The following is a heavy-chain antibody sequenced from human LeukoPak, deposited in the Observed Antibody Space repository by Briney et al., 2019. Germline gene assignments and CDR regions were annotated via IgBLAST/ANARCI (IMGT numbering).Heavy chain of an antibody. Sequence: ASVKVSRKASGYTYTGYYMHWVRQAPGQGLEWMGWINPDSGGTKYAQKFQGRVTMTRDTSISTAYMELSRLRSDDTALYYCARVDDRGHYYNSSGPRKLFDYWGQGTLVTVSS. CDR2: INPDSGGT. CDR1: GYTYTGYY. V-gene: IGHV1-2*02. J-gene: IGHJ4*02. CDR3: ARVDDRGHYYNSSGPRKLFDY. D-gene: IGHD3-22*01.